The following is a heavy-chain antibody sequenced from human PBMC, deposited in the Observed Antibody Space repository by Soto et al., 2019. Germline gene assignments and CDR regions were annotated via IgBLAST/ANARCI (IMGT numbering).Heavy chain of an antibody. CDR3: VRDGAAYSRTPLWFRP. CDR2: ISSGSSYM. Sequence: GGSLRLSCAGSGFTFSSYRMNWVRQAPGKGLEWVSSISSGSSYMYYADSVKGRFTVSRDNAKNSLFLQMNSLRAEDTAVYFCVRDGAAYSRTPLWFRPRGQATLVTVSS. J-gene: IGHJ5*02. D-gene: IGHD6-13*01. CDR1: GFTFSSYR. V-gene: IGHV3-21*01.